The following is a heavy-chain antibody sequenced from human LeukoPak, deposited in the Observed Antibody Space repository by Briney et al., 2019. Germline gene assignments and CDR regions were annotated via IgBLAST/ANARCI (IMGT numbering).Heavy chain of an antibody. Sequence: ASVKVSCKASGYTFPSYFMHWVRQAPGQGLEWMGIIDPTGGSTTYAQKFQGRVTMTRDTSTSTVYMELSSLRSDDTAVYYCARTAARRFDYWGQGTLVTVSS. D-gene: IGHD6-6*01. CDR2: IDPTGGST. J-gene: IGHJ4*02. CDR1: GYTFPSYF. V-gene: IGHV1-46*01. CDR3: ARTAARRFDY.